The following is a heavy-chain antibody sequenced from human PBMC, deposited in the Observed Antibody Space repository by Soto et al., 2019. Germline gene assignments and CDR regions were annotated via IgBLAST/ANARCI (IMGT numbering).Heavy chain of an antibody. CDR1: GGTFSSYA. D-gene: IGHD2-2*01. Sequence: ASVKVSWKASGGTFSSYAISWVRQAPGQGLEWMGGIIPIFGTANYAQKFQGRVTITADKSTSTAYMELSSLRSEDTAVYYCAREYCSSTSCKSNWFDPWGQGTLVTVSS. CDR3: AREYCSSTSCKSNWFDP. J-gene: IGHJ5*02. CDR2: IIPIFGTA. V-gene: IGHV1-69*06.